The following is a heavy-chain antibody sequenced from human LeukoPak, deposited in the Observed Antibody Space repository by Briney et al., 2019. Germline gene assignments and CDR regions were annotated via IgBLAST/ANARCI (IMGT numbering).Heavy chain of an antibody. J-gene: IGHJ6*03. D-gene: IGHD6-19*01. V-gene: IGHV1-69*06. Sequence: GASVKVSCKASGGTFSSYAISWVRQAPGQGLEWMGGIIPIFGTANYAQKFQGRVTITADKSTSTAYMELSSLRSEDTAVYYCARESVAGSPPTDYYYYYMDVWGKGTTVTVSS. CDR2: IIPIFGTA. CDR3: ARESVAGSPPTDYYYYYMDV. CDR1: GGTFSSYA.